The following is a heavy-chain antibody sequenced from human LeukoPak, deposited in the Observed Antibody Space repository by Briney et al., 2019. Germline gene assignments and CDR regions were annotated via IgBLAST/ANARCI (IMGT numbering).Heavy chain of an antibody. CDR1: GYTFTNYY. J-gene: IGHJ2*01. CDR3: ARGWLQPYWYFDL. CDR2: INPSGGST. Sequence: ASVKVSCKASGYTFTNYYMHWVRQAPGQGLEWMGIINPSGGSTNYAQKFQGRVTMTRDTSTSTVYMELSSLRSEDTAVYYCARGWLQPYWYFDLWGRGTVVTVSS. V-gene: IGHV1-46*01. D-gene: IGHD5-24*01.